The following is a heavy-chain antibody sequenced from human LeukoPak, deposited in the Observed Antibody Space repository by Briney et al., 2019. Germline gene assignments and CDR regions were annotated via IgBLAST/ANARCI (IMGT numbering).Heavy chain of an antibody. J-gene: IGHJ4*02. Sequence: SGTLSLTCAVSGGSISSSNWWSWIRQPPGKGLEWIGEINHSGGTNYNPSLKSRVTISVDTSKNQFSLKLSSVTAADTAVYYCARGYVVDYWGQGTLVTVSS. D-gene: IGHD3-16*01. CDR1: GGSISSSNW. V-gene: IGHV4-4*02. CDR3: ARGYVVDY. CDR2: INHSGGT.